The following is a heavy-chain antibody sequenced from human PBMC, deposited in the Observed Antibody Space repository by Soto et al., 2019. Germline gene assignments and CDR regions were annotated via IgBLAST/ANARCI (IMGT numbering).Heavy chain of an antibody. Sequence: SETLSLTCTVSGGSIGSSGYYWAWIRRPPGKGLEWVGTIYYTGTTYYNPFLKTRLTISVDTSKNQFSLKLSSVTASDTAVYFCARYSNSSNQPCFYHWGQRTLVTVSS. V-gene: IGHV4-39*01. D-gene: IGHD2-2*01. CDR1: GGSIGSSGYY. CDR2: IYYTGTT. CDR3: ARYSNSSNQPCFYH. J-gene: IGHJ1*01.